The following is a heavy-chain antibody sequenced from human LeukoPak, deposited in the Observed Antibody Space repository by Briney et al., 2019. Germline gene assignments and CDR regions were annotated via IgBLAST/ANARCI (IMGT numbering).Heavy chain of an antibody. Sequence: GWSLRLSYAASGFTFSNQSMIWVRQAPGKGLEWVSAISGSGGSTYYADPVKARFTISRVSSKNTLYLQMNSLRAEDTAVYYCALRRIFSSSPGVYYYYYMDVWGKGTTVTVSS. J-gene: IGHJ6*03. D-gene: IGHD6-6*01. CDR2: ISGSGGST. CDR1: GFTFSNQS. V-gene: IGHV3-23*01. CDR3: ALRRIFSSSPGVYYYYYMDV.